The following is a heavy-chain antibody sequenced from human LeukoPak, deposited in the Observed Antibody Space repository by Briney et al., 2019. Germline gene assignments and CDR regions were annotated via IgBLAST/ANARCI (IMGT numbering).Heavy chain of an antibody. V-gene: IGHV3-7*01. CDR3: ATGARGKN. CDR2: INQDGSEK. D-gene: IGHD1-14*01. J-gene: IGHJ4*02. Sequence: PGGSLRLSCTASGFTFSTYWMSWVRQVPGKGLEWVAKINQDGSEKDYVDSVKGRFTISRDNAKNSVYVQMNSLRPEDTAVYYCATGARGKNWGQGTLVTVPS. CDR1: GFTFSTYW.